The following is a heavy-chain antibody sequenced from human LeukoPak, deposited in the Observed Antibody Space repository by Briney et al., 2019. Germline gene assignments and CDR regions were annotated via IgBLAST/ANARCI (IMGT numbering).Heavy chain of an antibody. CDR1: GYTFTSYG. Sequence: ASVKVSCKASGYTFTSYGISWVRQAPGQGLEWMGWISAYNGNTNYAQRLQGRVTMTTDTSTSTAYMELRSLRSDDTAVYYCARNLYSSGWWYFDYGGQGTLVTVSS. CDR3: ARNLYSSGWWYFDY. V-gene: IGHV1-18*01. J-gene: IGHJ4*02. D-gene: IGHD6-19*01. CDR2: ISAYNGNT.